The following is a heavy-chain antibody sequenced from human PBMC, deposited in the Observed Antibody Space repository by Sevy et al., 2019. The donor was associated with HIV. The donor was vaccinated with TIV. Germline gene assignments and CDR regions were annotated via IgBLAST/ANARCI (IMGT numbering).Heavy chain of an antibody. CDR1: GYTFTSYG. CDR3: ARLQSLGTIFDY. J-gene: IGHJ4*02. CDR2: ISAYNGNT. Sequence: ASVKVSCKASGYTFTSYGISWVRQAPGQGLEWMGWISAYNGNTNYAQKLQGRVTMTTDTSTSTVYMELRSLRSDDTAVYYCARLQSLGTIFDYWGQGTLVTVSS. D-gene: IGHD3-3*01. V-gene: IGHV1-18*01.